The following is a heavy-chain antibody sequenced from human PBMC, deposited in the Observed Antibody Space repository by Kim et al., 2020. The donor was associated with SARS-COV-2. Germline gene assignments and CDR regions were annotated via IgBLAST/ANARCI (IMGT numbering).Heavy chain of an antibody. V-gene: IGHV1-69*10. CDR2: IIPILGIP. J-gene: IGHJ6*02. CDR1: GGAFSSYA. CDR3: AGTGRDGYYSWGIWDD. D-gene: IGHD5-12*01. Sequence: SVKVSCKASGGAFSSYAISWVRQAPGQGLEWMGHIIPILGIPNYAQKFQGRVTITADKSTRRSYMEMNSLTSEDTAMYYCAGTGRDGYYSWGIWDDWGQ.